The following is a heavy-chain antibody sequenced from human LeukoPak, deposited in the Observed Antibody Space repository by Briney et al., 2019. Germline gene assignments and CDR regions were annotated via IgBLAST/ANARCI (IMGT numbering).Heavy chain of an antibody. CDR2: ISGSGSGGST. D-gene: IGHD5-24*01. Sequence: GGSLRLSCPASEFSVSSNNMNWVRRAPGKGLEWVSNISGSGSGGSTYYADSVKGRFTISRDNSKNTLYLQMNSLRAEDTAVYYCAKSGYNRFDYWGQGTLVTVSS. CDR3: AKSGYNRFDY. J-gene: IGHJ4*02. CDR1: EFSVSSNN. V-gene: IGHV3-23*01.